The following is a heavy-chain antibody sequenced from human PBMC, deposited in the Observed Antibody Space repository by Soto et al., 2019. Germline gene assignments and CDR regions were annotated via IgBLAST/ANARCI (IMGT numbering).Heavy chain of an antibody. V-gene: IGHV4-31*03. CDR2: IYYSGPT. D-gene: IGHD2-8*01. CDR3: ASCTDIGVKRDAFDV. CDR1: GDSIGSTIHY. J-gene: IGHJ3*01. Sequence: QVQLQESGPGLVRPSETLSLTCSVSGDSIGSTIHYWGWIRLHPGKVLEYIGYIYYSGPTYYSPSLESRVTISVDTSKTQFSLKLTSVTAADTTRYYCASCTDIGVKRDAFDVWGQG.